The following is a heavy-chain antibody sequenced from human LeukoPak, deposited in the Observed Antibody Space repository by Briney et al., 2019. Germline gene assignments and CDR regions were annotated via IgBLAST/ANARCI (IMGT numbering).Heavy chain of an antibody. J-gene: IGHJ4*02. CDR2: INAGNGNT. V-gene: IGHV1-3*01. CDR1: GYTFTSYA. D-gene: IGHD6-19*01. Sequence: ASVKVSCKASGYTFTSYAMHWVRQAPGQRLEWMGWINAGNGNTKYSQKFQGRVTITRDTSASTAYMELSSLRSEDTAVYYCARSSGWYPTLDYRGQGTLVTVSS. CDR3: ARSSGWYPTLDY.